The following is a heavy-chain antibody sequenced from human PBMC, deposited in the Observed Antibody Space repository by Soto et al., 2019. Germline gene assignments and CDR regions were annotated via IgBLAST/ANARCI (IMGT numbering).Heavy chain of an antibody. V-gene: IGHV1-69*13. CDR1: GGTFGSYA. J-gene: IGHJ5*02. D-gene: IGHD6-13*01. CDR3: ARGAAAGTGWFDP. CDR2: IIPIFGTA. Sequence: RASVKVSCKASGGTFGSYAISWVRQAPGQGLEWMGGIIPIFGTANYAQKFQGRVTITADESTSTAYMELSSLRSEDTAVYYCARGAAAGTGWFDPWGQGTLVTVSS.